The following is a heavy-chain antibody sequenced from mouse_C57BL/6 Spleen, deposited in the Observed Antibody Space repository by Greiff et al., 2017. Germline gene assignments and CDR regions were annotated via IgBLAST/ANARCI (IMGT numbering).Heavy chain of an antibody. Sequence: EVQGVESGGGLVKPGGSLKLSCAASGFTFSSYAMSWVRQTPEKRLEWVATISDGGSYTYYPDNVKGRFTISRDNAKNNLYLQMSHLKSEDTAMYYCASGQPTWFAYWGQGTLVTVSA. J-gene: IGHJ3*01. CDR2: ISDGGSYT. CDR1: GFTFSSYA. V-gene: IGHV5-4*01. CDR3: ASGQPTWFAY.